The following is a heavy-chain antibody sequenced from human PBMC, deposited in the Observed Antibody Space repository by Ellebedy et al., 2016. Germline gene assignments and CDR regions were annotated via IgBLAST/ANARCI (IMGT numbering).Heavy chain of an antibody. V-gene: IGHV3-33*08. CDR2: IWYDGSNK. J-gene: IGHJ4*02. D-gene: IGHD2-15*01. Sequence: GGSLRLSCAASGFTFSSYGMHWVRQAPGKGLEWVAVIWYDGSNKYYADSVKGRFTISRDNSKNTLYLQMNSLRAEDTAVYYCARQDIVVVVAATELDYWGQGTLVTVSS. CDR1: GFTFSSYG. CDR3: ARQDIVVVVAATELDY.